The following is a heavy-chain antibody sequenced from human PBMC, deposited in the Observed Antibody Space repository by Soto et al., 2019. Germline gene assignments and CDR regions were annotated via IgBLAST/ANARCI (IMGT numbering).Heavy chain of an antibody. Sequence: QVQLQESGPGLVKPSQTLSLTCSVSGGSISTGVWYWRWVRDHPGKGLEWIGDIYYRGTTSYNPSLGSRVTISRDTSKNQVSLKVNSVTAADTAVYYCARVSAGGTRWFDSWGQGIRVTVSS. J-gene: IGHJ5*01. CDR3: ARVSAGGTRWFDS. CDR1: GGSISTGVWY. D-gene: IGHD6-13*01. CDR2: IYYRGTT. V-gene: IGHV4-31*03.